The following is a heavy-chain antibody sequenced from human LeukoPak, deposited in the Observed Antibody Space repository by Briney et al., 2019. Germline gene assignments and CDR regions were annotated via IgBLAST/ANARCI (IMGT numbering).Heavy chain of an antibody. CDR1: VYTFTGYY. D-gene: IGHD5-18*01. CDR3: AISDPCTAMVRDYYYYMHV. J-gene: IGHJ6*03. Sequence: ASVKVSCKASVYTFTGYYMHWVRQAPGQGLEWMGWINPNSGGTNYAQKFQGRVTMTRDTSISTAYMELSRLRSEDTAVYYCAISDPCTAMVRDYYYYMHVWGQGTTVTASS. V-gene: IGHV1-2*02. CDR2: INPNSGGT.